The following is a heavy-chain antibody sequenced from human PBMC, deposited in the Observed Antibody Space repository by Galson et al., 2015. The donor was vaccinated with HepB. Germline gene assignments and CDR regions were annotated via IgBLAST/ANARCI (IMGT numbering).Heavy chain of an antibody. CDR2: ISYDGSNK. Sequence: SLRLSCAASGFTFSSYAMHWVRQAPGKGLEWVAVISYDGSNKYYADSVKGRFTISRDNSKNTLYLQMNSLRAEDTAVYYCARFSPPRYSSSWYLLLYYGMDVWGQGTTVTVSS. D-gene: IGHD6-13*01. CDR1: GFTFSSYA. J-gene: IGHJ6*02. V-gene: IGHV3-30*04. CDR3: ARFSPPRYSSSWYLLLYYGMDV.